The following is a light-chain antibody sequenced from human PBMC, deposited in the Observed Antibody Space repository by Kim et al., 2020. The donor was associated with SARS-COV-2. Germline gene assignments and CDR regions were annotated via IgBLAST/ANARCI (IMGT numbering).Light chain of an antibody. Sequence: QLVLTQSPSASASLGASVKFTCTLSSGHSNYAIAWHQQQPEKGPRFLMKVNSAGSHTKGDGIPDRFSGSSSGAERYLIISSLQSEDEADYYCQTWGTATVVFGGGTQLTVL. CDR2: VNSAGSH. CDR1: SGHSNYA. CDR3: QTWGTATVV. V-gene: IGLV4-69*01. J-gene: IGLJ2*01.